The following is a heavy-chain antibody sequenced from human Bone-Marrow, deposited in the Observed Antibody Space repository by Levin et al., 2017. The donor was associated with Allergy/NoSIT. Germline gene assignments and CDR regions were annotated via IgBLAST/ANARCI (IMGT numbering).Heavy chain of an antibody. CDR3: ARGSGKSAEGGRRDYYGYSRVV. V-gene: IGHV4-34*01. CDR2: INHSGST. J-gene: IGHJ6*02. CDR1: GGSFSGYY. Sequence: SETLSLTCAVYGGSFSGYYWSWIRQPPGKGLEWIGEINHSGSTNYNPSLKSRVTISVDTSKNQFSLKLSSVTAADTAVYYCARGSGKSAEGGRRDYYGYSRVVWGQGTKVTVSS. D-gene: IGHD2-15*01.